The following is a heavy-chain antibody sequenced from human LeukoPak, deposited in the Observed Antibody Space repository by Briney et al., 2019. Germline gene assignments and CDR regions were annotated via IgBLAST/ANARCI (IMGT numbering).Heavy chain of an antibody. Sequence: GGTLRLSCAASGFTFSYYEMNWVRQAPGEGREWVSYISNSGATIYYADSVKGRFTISRDNAKSSLFLQMNSLRAEDTGVYYCARATFSSSGHSYWGQGTLVTVSS. D-gene: IGHD6-13*01. J-gene: IGHJ4*02. CDR1: GFTFSYYE. CDR2: ISNSGATI. CDR3: ARATFSSSGHSY. V-gene: IGHV3-48*03.